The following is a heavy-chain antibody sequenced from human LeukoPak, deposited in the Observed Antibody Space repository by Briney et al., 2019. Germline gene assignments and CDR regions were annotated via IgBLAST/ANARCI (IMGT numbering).Heavy chain of an antibody. J-gene: IGHJ4*02. CDR3: AEGSGSSCYSPCDY. V-gene: IGHV3-15*07. D-gene: IGHD2-15*01. CDR2: IKSKTDGGTT. CDR1: GFTFSNAW. Sequence: PGGSLRLSCAASGFTFSNAWMNWVRQAPGKGLEWVGRIKSKTDGGTTDYAAPVKGRFTISRDDSKNTLYLQMNSLKTEDTAVYYCAEGSGSSCYSPCDYWGQGILVTVSS.